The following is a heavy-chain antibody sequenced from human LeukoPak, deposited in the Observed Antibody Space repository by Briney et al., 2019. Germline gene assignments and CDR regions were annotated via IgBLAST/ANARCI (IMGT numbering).Heavy chain of an antibody. CDR2: ISSSSSYI. CDR1: GFTFSSYW. Sequence: GGSLRLSCAASGFTFSSYWMSWVRQAPGKGLEWVSSISSSSSYIYYADSVKGRFTISRDNAKNSLYLQMNSLRAEDTAVYYCAREGVSYGYYYYYYMDVWGKGTTVTVSS. CDR3: AREGVSYGYYYYYYMDV. V-gene: IGHV3-21*01. J-gene: IGHJ6*03. D-gene: IGHD5-18*01.